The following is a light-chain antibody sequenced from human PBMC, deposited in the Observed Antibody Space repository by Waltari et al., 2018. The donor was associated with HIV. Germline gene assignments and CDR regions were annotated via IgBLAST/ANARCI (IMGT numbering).Light chain of an antibody. CDR3: QVWDRSYKEAV. CDR1: TLGRNS. CDR2: DDV. V-gene: IGLV3-21*02. Sequence: SYVLTQAPSVSVAPGQTATISCGTLGRNSVQWYRQKAGRAPLLVVADDVDRTSGVPARFSGARSGERATLTISGVEAGDEADYYCQVWDRSYKEAVFGGGT. J-gene: IGLJ2*01.